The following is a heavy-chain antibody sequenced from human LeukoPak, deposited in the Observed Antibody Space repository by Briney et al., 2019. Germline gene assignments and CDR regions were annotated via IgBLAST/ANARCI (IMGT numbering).Heavy chain of an antibody. CDR3: GSRAAGGENYYYGMDG. V-gene: IGHV4-59*08. CDR2: IYYSEST. Sequence: SETLSLTCTVSGGPISRYYWSWIRQPPGKGLVRIGYIYYSESTNYNPSLKSRVPISVDTSKNQFSLKLSSVTAADTAVYYCGSRAAGGENYYYGMDGWGQGTTVTVSS. CDR1: GGPISRYY. D-gene: IGHD6-13*01. J-gene: IGHJ6*02.